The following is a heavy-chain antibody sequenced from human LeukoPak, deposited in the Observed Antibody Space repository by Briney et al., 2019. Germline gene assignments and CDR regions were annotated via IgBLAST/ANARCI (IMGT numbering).Heavy chain of an antibody. V-gene: IGHV3-48*01. CDR2: SNTDGTI. D-gene: IGHD2-2*01. J-gene: IGHJ5*02. CDR3: APDPLVAPAAIYWYDP. Sequence: PGGSLRLSCAASGFTFSYYSMNWVRQAPGKGLEWISYSNTDGTISCADSVKGRFTISRDNAENSLYLQMNSLRAEDTAVYYCAPDPLVAPAAIYWYDPWGQGTLVTVSS. CDR1: GFTFSYYS.